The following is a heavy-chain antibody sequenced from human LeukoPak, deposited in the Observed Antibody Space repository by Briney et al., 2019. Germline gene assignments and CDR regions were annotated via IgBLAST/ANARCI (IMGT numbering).Heavy chain of an antibody. CDR2: FDPEDGET. J-gene: IGHJ5*02. CDR3: ATGYCSSTSCYDSAGWFDP. D-gene: IGHD2-2*01. Sequence: GASVKVSCKVSGYTLTELSMHWVRQAPGKGLEWMGGFDPEDGETIYAQKFQGRVTMTEDTSTDTAYMELSSLRSEDTAVYYCATGYCSSTSCYDSAGWFDPWGQGTLVTVSS. V-gene: IGHV1-24*01. CDR1: GYTLTELS.